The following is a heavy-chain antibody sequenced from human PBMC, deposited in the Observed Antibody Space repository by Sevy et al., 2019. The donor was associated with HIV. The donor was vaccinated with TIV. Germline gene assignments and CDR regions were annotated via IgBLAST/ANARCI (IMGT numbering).Heavy chain of an antibody. J-gene: IGHJ6*03. V-gene: IGHV3-23*01. Sequence: GGSLRLSCAVSGFSFDSYGMTWVRQAPGKGLEWVSGISGSGTRTYYADSVKGRFIISRDNSKNTLYLQMNSLRSEDTAIYWCAKGGGGHYDPDEIGYYFYYYNMDVWGKGTTVTVSS. CDR2: ISGSGTRT. CDR1: GFSFDSYG. D-gene: IGHD3-22*01. CDR3: AKGGGGHYDPDEIGYYFYYYNMDV.